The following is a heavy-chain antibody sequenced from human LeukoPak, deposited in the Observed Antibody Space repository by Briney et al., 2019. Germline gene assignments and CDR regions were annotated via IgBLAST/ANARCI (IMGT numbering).Heavy chain of an antibody. CDR1: GGSISSYY. J-gene: IGHJ5*02. D-gene: IGHD3-10*01. CDR3: ARDVLWFGNNWFDP. Sequence: PSETLSLTCTVSGGSISSYYWSWLRQPPGKGLEGVGYIYYSGSTNYNPSLKSRVTISVDTSKNQFSLKLSSVPAADTAVYYCARDVLWFGNNWFDPWGQGTLVTVSS. V-gene: IGHV4-59*01. CDR2: IYYSGST.